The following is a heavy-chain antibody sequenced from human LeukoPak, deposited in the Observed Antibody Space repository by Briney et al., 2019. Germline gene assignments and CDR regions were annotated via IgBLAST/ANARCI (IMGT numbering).Heavy chain of an antibody. CDR1: GFTFSNYA. V-gene: IGHV3-23*01. J-gene: IGHJ4*02. Sequence: GGSLRLSCAASGFTFSNYAMSWVRQAPGKGLEWVSGISGGGASTYYADSVKGRFTISRDNSKNTMYLQMSSLRAEDTALYYCAKDVRSVATIIANWGQGTLVTVSS. CDR2: ISGGGAST. CDR3: AKDVRSVATIIAN. D-gene: IGHD5-12*01.